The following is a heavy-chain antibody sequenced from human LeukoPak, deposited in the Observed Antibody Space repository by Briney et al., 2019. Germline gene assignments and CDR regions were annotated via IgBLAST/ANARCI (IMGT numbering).Heavy chain of an antibody. J-gene: IGHJ4*02. V-gene: IGHV3-48*04. CDR1: GFTFSSYA. D-gene: IGHD3-10*01. Sequence: PGGSLRLSCAASGFTFSSYAMSWVRQAPGKGLEWISYISSSDSTRYYAGSVKGRFTISRDNAKNSLYLQMNSLRAEDTAVYYCAKDWDDYYGSGSYFDYWGQGTLVTVSS. CDR3: AKDWDDYYGSGSYFDY. CDR2: ISSSDSTR.